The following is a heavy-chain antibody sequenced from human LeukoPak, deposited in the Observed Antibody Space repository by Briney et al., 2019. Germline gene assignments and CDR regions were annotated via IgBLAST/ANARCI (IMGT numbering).Heavy chain of an antibody. Sequence: GGSLRLSCAASGFTFSSYAMSWVRQAPGKGLEWVSAISGSGGSTYYADSVKGRFTISRDNSKNTLYLQMNSLRAEDTAVYYCAKYTTIFGVVINFDYWGQETLVTVSS. CDR3: AKYTTIFGVVINFDY. V-gene: IGHV3-23*01. CDR1: GFTFSSYA. CDR2: ISGSGGST. D-gene: IGHD3-3*01. J-gene: IGHJ4*02.